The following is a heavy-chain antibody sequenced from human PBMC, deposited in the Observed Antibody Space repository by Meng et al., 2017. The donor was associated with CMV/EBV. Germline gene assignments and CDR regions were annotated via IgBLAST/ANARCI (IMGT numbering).Heavy chain of an antibody. CDR2: IYYSWRT. Sequence: GSLRLSCTVSGGSISSYYWSWTRQPPGKGLEWIGYIYYSWRTNYNPSLKSRVTISVDTSENQFSLKLSSVTAADAAVYYCARGGSSSSETFDYWGQGTLVTVSS. CDR3: ARGGSSSSETFDY. CDR1: GGSISSYY. V-gene: IGHV4-59*01. D-gene: IGHD6-6*01. J-gene: IGHJ4*02.